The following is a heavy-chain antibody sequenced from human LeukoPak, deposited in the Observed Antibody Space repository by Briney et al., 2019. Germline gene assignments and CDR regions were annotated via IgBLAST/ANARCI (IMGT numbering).Heavy chain of an antibody. CDR1: GGSISSSGYY. CDR2: MYYSGST. J-gene: IGHJ5*02. V-gene: IGHV4-39*07. Sequence: PSETLSLTCTVSGGSISSSGYYWGWIRQPPGKGLEWIGSMYYSGSTYYNPSLKSRVTISVDTSKNQFSLKLRFVTAADTAVYYCVRAYGSWFDPWGQGNLVTVSS. CDR3: VRAYGSWFDP. D-gene: IGHD3-10*01.